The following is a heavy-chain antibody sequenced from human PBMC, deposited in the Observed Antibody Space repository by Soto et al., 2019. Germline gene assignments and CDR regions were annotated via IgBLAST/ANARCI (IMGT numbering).Heavy chain of an antibody. CDR2: INHSGST. Sequence: SETLSLTCAVYGGSFSGYYWSWIRQPPGKGLEWIGEINHSGSTNYNPSLKSRVTISVDTSKNQFSLKLSSVTAADTAVYYCARSILGSYGSEYAFDIWGQGTMVTVSS. CDR3: ARSILGSYGSEYAFDI. CDR1: GGSFSGYY. V-gene: IGHV4-34*01. D-gene: IGHD5-18*01. J-gene: IGHJ3*02.